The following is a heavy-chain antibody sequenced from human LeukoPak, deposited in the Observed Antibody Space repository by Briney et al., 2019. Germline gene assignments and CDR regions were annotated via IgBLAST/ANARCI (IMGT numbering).Heavy chain of an antibody. CDR2: ISYDGSNE. CDR1: GFTFSRYA. D-gene: IGHD3-22*01. CDR3: AKVVVITPGAFDI. Sequence: PGGSLRLSCAASGFTFSRYAMHWVRQAPGKGLEWVAVISYDGSNEYYADSVKGRFTISRDSSENTLYLQMNSLRVEDTAVYYCAKVVVITPGAFDIWGQGTMVTVSS. V-gene: IGHV3-30-3*01. J-gene: IGHJ3*02.